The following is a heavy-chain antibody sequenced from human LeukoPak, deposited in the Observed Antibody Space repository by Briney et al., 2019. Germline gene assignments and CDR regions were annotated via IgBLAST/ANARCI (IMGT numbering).Heavy chain of an antibody. Sequence: GGSLRLSCVASGFTLSRYAMHWVRQAPGKGLEWVAYIAHHGNNKYYADSVKGRFTISRDNSKGTLFLQMNSLRVDDTAVYYCAKDGSWSCTDWGQGTLVRVSS. CDR1: GFTLSRYA. CDR3: AKDGSWSCTD. CDR2: IAHHGNNK. J-gene: IGHJ4*02. V-gene: IGHV3-30*02. D-gene: IGHD2-8*02.